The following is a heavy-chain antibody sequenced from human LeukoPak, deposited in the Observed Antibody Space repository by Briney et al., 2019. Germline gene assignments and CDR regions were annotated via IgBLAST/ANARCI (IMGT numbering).Heavy chain of an antibody. CDR3: ARGGGMVRGVIISRLYYYYGMDV. CDR2: IIPIFGTA. V-gene: IGHV1-69*06. D-gene: IGHD3-10*01. J-gene: IGHJ6*02. CDR1: GGTFSSYA. Sequence: SVKVSCKASGGTFSSYAISWVRQAPGQGLEWMGGIIPIFGTANYAQKFQGRVTITADKSTSTAYMELSSLRSEDTAVYYCARGGGMVRGVIISRLYYYYGMDVWGQGTTVTVSS.